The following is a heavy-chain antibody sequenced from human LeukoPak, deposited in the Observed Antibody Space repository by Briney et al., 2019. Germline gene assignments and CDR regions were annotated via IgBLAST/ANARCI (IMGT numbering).Heavy chain of an antibody. Sequence: GRSLRLSCGASGFTFSENWMSWVHQAPGRGPEWAADIKGDGSKMYYVDSVKGRFTISRDNDKNALYLQINNLRVEDTGVYYCARDGTCLDFWGQGVLVTVSS. V-gene: IGHV3-7*01. CDR2: IKGDGSKM. CDR3: ARDGTCLDF. CDR1: GFTFSENW. J-gene: IGHJ4*02.